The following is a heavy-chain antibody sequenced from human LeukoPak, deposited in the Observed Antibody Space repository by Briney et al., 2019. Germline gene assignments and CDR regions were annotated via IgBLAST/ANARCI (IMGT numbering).Heavy chain of an antibody. CDR1: GYIFPNYW. V-gene: IGHV5-51*01. D-gene: IGHD5-12*01. CDR3: ARHIAPGYNSGWYFDY. CDR2: IYPGDSDI. Sequence: KHGESLKISCKGSGYIFPNYWLGWVRQMPGKGLEWMGTIYPGDSDIRYSPSFQGQVTISADKSISTAYLQWSSLKASDTAMYYCARHIAPGYNSGWYFDYWGQGTLVTVSS. J-gene: IGHJ4*02.